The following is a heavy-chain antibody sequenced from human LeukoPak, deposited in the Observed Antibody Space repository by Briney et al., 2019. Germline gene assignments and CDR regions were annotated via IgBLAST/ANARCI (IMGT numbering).Heavy chain of an antibody. CDR2: ISGSGGST. V-gene: IGHV3-23*01. CDR1: GFTFSSYA. D-gene: IGHD3-16*01. J-gene: IGHJ6*03. CDR3: AKDYAGNFYYYYYMDV. Sequence: PGGSLRLSCAASGFTFSSYAMSWVRQAPGKGLEWVSAISGSGGSTYYADSVKGRFTISRDNSKNTLYLQMNSLRAEDTAVYYCAKDYAGNFYYYYYMDVWGKGTTVTISS.